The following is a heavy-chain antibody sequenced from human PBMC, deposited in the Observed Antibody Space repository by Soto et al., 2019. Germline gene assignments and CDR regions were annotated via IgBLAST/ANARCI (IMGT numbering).Heavy chain of an antibody. CDR3: ARTYYDFWSGYHRAYYYYGMDV. CDR1: GYTFTSYG. CDR2: ISAYNGNT. Sequence: GASVKVSCKASGYTFTSYGISWVRQAPGQGLEWMGWISAYNGNTNYAQKLQGRVTMTTDTSTSTAYMELRSLRSADTAVYYCARTYYDFWSGYHRAYYYYGMDVSGQGPTVTVYS. J-gene: IGHJ6*02. V-gene: IGHV1-18*01. D-gene: IGHD3-3*01.